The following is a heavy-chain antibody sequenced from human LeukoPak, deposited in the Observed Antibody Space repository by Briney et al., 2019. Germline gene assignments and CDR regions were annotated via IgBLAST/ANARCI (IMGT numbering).Heavy chain of an antibody. CDR3: ARDGGYYDSSGPYYYYGMDV. D-gene: IGHD3-22*01. Sequence: SETLSLTCTVSGGSISSYYWSWIRQPLGKGLEWIGYIYYSGSTNYNPSLKSRVTISVDTSKNQFSLELSSVTAADTAVYYCARDGGYYDSSGPYYYYGMDVWGQGTTVTVSS. CDR2: IYYSGST. CDR1: GGSISSYY. V-gene: IGHV4-59*01. J-gene: IGHJ6*02.